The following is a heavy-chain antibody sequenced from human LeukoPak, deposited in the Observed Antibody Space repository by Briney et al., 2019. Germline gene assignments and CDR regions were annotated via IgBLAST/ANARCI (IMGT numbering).Heavy chain of an antibody. V-gene: IGHV3-7*01. Sequence: GGSLRLSCAASGFTFSSYWMSWVRQAPGKGLEWVANIKQDGSEKYYVDSVKGRFTISRDNAKNSLYLQMNSLRAEDTAVYYCARDMYSGSYYYYYGMDVWGQGTTVTVSS. D-gene: IGHD1-26*01. CDR2: IKQDGSEK. J-gene: IGHJ6*02. CDR1: GFTFSSYW. CDR3: ARDMYSGSYYYYYGMDV.